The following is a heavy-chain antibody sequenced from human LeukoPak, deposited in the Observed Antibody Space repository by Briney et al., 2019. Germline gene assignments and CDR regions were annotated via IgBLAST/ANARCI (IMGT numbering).Heavy chain of an antibody. Sequence: GGSLRLSRAASGFTFNTYAMSWVRQAPGKGLEWVSAISGSGDSTYYADSVKGRFTIPRDNSKNTLYLQMNSLRAEDTAVYYCAKRYFGNYYFDSWGQGTLVTVSS. D-gene: IGHD3-9*01. CDR3: AKRYFGNYYFDS. J-gene: IGHJ4*02. CDR1: GFTFNTYA. CDR2: ISGSGDST. V-gene: IGHV3-23*01.